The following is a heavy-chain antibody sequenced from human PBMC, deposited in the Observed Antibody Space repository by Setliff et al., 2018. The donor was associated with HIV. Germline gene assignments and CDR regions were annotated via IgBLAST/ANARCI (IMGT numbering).Heavy chain of an antibody. V-gene: IGHV1-2*02. CDR2: INSASGGT. Sequence: RASVKVSCKASGYTFTDYYIHWVRQAPGQGLEWMGWINSASGGTNYAQNLQGRVTVTRETSINTAYVELNSLKSDDTAVYYCARDYLHVFDIWGQGTMVTVSS. CDR3: ARDYLHVFDI. CDR1: GYTFTDYY. J-gene: IGHJ3*02.